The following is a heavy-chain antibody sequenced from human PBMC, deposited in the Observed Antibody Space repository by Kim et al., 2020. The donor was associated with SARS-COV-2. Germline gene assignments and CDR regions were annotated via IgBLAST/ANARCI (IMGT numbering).Heavy chain of an antibody. CDR3: ASSIAVAGYYYYGMDV. D-gene: IGHD6-19*01. CDR1: GGTFSSYA. V-gene: IGHV1-69*13. CDR2: IIPIFGTA. Sequence: SVKVSCKASGGTFSSYAISWVRQAPGQGLEWMGGIIPIFGTANYAQKFQGRVTITADESTSTAYMELSSLRSEDTAVYYCASSIAVAGYYYYGMDVWGQGTTVTVSS. J-gene: IGHJ6*02.